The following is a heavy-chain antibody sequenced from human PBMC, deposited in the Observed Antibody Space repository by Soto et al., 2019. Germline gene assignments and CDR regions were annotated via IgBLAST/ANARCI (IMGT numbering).Heavy chain of an antibody. D-gene: IGHD3-16*01. J-gene: IGHJ6*03. CDR1: GFTFGTYA. CDR3: AKFRGPSYSYYYMDV. CDR2: ISGSGRTT. V-gene: IGHV3-23*01. Sequence: EVQLLESGGGLVQPGGSLRLSCAASGFTFGTYAMKWLRQAPGRGLECVSFISGSGRTTYYADSVKGRFTVSRDKSKNTMYLQMNSLRAEDTALYYCAKFRGPSYSYYYMDVWGKGTTVTVSS.